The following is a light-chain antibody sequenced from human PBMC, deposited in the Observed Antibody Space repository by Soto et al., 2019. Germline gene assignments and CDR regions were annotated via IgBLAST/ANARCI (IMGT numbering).Light chain of an antibody. CDR3: QQYKDCLIT. J-gene: IGKJ5*01. Sequence: EIVMAQSPATLTMSPGERATLSCRASQSISINLAWYQQKPGQAPRLLIYGASARATDVPARFSGSGSGTDLTLTISSLPPEDFEVYYCQQYKDCLITVGQWGRLEIK. CDR1: QSISIN. V-gene: IGKV3-15*01. CDR2: GAS.